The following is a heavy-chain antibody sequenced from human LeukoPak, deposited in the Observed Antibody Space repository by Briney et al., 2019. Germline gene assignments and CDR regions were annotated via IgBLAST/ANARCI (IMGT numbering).Heavy chain of an antibody. D-gene: IGHD3-16*01. CDR1: GYTFTGYY. J-gene: IGHJ5*02. Sequence: ASVKVSCKASGYTFTGYYMHWVRQAPGQGLEWMGWINPNSGGTNYAQKFQGRVTMTRDTSISTAYMELSRLRSDDTAVYYCARASFWESPINWFAPWGQGTLVTVSS. CDR3: ARASFWESPINWFAP. V-gene: IGHV1-2*02. CDR2: INPNSGGT.